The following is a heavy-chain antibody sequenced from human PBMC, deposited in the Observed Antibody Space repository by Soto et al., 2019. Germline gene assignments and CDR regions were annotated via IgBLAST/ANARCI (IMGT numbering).Heavy chain of an antibody. D-gene: IGHD4-17*01. CDR1: GFTFSSYA. Sequence: QVQLVESGGGVVQPGRSLRLSCAASGFTFSSYAMHWVRQAPGKGLEWVAVISYDGSNKYYADSVKGRFTISRDNSKNTLYLQMNSLRAEDTAVYYCARDSLTVTTYYFDYWGQGTLVTVSS. CDR3: ARDSLTVTTYYFDY. V-gene: IGHV3-30-3*01. J-gene: IGHJ4*02. CDR2: ISYDGSNK.